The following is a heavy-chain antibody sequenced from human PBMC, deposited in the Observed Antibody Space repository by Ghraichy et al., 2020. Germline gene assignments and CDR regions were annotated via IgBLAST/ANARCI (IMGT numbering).Heavy chain of an antibody. D-gene: IGHD2-8*01. CDR2: ISDSGGRT. J-gene: IGHJ4*02. V-gene: IGHV3-23*01. Sequence: GILNISCAASGLTFSSYAMSWVRQAPGKGLEWVSCISDSGGRTYYADSVKGRFSISRDNSKNTLYLQMNSLRAEDTAVYYCAKDRMVYANWGQGTLVTVSS. CDR1: GLTFSSYA. CDR3: AKDRMVYAN.